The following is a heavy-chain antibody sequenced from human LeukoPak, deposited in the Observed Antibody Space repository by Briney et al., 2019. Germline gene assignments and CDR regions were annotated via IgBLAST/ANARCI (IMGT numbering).Heavy chain of an antibody. V-gene: IGHV1-2*02. D-gene: IGHD1-7*01. CDR2: INPNSGGT. CDR3: ARDGRYNWNYGEDNWFDP. J-gene: IGHJ5*02. Sequence: GASVKVSCKASGYTFTDYYIHWVRQAPGQGLEWMGWINPNSGGTNYAQKFQGRVTMTRDTSISTAYMELSRLRSDDTAVYYCARDGRYNWNYGEDNWFDPWGQGTLVTVSS. CDR1: GYTFTDYY.